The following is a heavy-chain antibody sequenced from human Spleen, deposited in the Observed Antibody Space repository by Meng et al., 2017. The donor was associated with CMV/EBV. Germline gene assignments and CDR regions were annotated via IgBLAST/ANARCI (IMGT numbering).Heavy chain of an antibody. CDR3: AKRLGRDDAFDI. J-gene: IGHJ3*02. CDR2: ISSSSSYI. CDR1: GFTFSSYS. Sequence: GGSLRLSCEVSGFTFSSYSMNWVRQAPGKGLEWVSSISSSSSYIYYADSVKGRFTISRDNAKNSLYLQMNSLRAEDTAVYYCAKRLGRDDAFDIWGQGTMVTVSS. V-gene: IGHV3-21*01. D-gene: IGHD6-19*01.